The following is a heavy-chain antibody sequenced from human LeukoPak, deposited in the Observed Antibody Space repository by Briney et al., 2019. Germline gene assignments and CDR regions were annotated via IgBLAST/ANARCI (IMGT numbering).Heavy chain of an antibody. Sequence: PSQTLSLTCTVSGGSISSGSYYRSWIRQPAVKGLEWIGRIYTSGSTNYNPSLKSRVAISVDTSKNQFSLKLSSVTAADTAVYYCVASVYYDFWSGYFGGYWGQGTLVTVSS. CDR2: IYTSGST. V-gene: IGHV4-61*02. CDR1: GGSISSGSYY. J-gene: IGHJ4*02. D-gene: IGHD3-3*01. CDR3: VASVYYDFWSGYFGGY.